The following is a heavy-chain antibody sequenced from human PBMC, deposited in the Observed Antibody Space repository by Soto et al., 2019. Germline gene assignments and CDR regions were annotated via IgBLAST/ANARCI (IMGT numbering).Heavy chain of an antibody. J-gene: IGHJ4*02. Sequence: QVQLQQWGAGLLKPSETLSLTCAVYGGAFSGYYWTWIRQPPGTGLEWIGEINHSGITNSIPSLNSLVTISVDTSKAQFSLKLPSVSAADTAVYYCARDKIPGLFDYWGQGTLVTVSS. CDR2: INHSGIT. CDR3: ARDKIPGLFDY. CDR1: GGAFSGYY. V-gene: IGHV4-34*01. D-gene: IGHD2-21*01.